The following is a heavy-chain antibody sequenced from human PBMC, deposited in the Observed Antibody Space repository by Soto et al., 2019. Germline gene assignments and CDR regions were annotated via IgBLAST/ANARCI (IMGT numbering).Heavy chain of an antibody. Sequence: ASVKVSCKASGYTFTDYGISWVRQAPGQGLQWMGWITAFNGNTKYAQQFQGRVTMTTDTSTSTAYMELRSLESDDTAVYYCARISQSDFWSGYYYFFDYWGQGALVTVSS. V-gene: IGHV1-18*01. CDR3: ARISQSDFWSGYYYFFDY. CDR2: ITAFNGNT. CDR1: GYTFTDYG. D-gene: IGHD3-3*01. J-gene: IGHJ4*02.